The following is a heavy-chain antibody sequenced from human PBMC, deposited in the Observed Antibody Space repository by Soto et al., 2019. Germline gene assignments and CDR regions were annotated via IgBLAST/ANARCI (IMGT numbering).Heavy chain of an antibody. D-gene: IGHD6-19*01. V-gene: IGHV3-30*18. CDR2: ISYDGSNK. Sequence: ESGGGVVQPGRSLRLSCAASGFTFSSYGMHWVRQAPGKGLEWVAVISYDGSNKYYADSVKGRFTISRDNSKNTLYLQMNSLRAEDTAVYYCAKFPIKIAVAGLYYFDYWGQGTLVTVSS. CDR3: AKFPIKIAVAGLYYFDY. J-gene: IGHJ4*02. CDR1: GFTFSSYG.